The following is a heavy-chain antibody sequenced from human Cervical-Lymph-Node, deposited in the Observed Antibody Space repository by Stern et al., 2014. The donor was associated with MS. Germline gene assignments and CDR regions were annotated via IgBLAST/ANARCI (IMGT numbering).Heavy chain of an antibody. CDR1: GGSISSSNW. CDR3: ARMMRIAARQYYYYGMDV. J-gene: IGHJ6*02. D-gene: IGHD6-6*01. Sequence: QVQLQESGPGLVKPSGTLSLTCAVPGGSISSSNWWSWVRQPPGKGLEWIGEIYHSGSTNYNPSLKSRVTISVDKSKNQFSLKLSSVTAADTAVYYCARMMRIAARQYYYYGMDVWGQGTTVTVSS. V-gene: IGHV4-4*02. CDR2: IYHSGST.